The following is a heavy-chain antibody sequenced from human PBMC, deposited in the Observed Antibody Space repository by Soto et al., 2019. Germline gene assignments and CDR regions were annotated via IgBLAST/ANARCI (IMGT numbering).Heavy chain of an antibody. D-gene: IGHD3-10*01. CDR3: AREGELWFGEPSMFYFDY. CDR1: GDSVSSNSAA. V-gene: IGHV6-1*01. J-gene: IGHJ4*02. Sequence: SQTLPLTCAIPGDSVSSNSAAWHWIRQSPSRGLEWLGRTYYRSKWYNDYAVSVKGRITINPDTSKNQFSLQLNSVTPEATAVYYCAREGELWFGEPSMFYFDYWGQGTLVTVSS. CDR2: TYYRSKWYN.